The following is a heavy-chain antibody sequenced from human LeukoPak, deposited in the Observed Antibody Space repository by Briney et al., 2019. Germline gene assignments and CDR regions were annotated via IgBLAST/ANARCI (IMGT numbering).Heavy chain of an antibody. V-gene: IGHV3-21*01. Sequence: GGSLRLSCAGSGFTFNTYNMNWVRQAPGKGLEWVSSISSSSSYIYYADSVKGRFTISRDNAKNSLYLQMNSLRAEDTAVYYCARETYGSGTGNWGQGTLVTVSS. CDR3: ARETYGSGTGN. CDR1: GFTFNTYN. D-gene: IGHD3-10*01. J-gene: IGHJ4*02. CDR2: ISSSSSYI.